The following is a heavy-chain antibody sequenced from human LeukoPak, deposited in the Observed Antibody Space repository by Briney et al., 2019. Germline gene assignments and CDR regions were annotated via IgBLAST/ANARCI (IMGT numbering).Heavy chain of an antibody. D-gene: IGHD4-17*01. CDR3: ARRYGRPFDY. CDR2: IYPGDSDT. V-gene: IGHV5-51*01. CDR1: GYIFNSYW. J-gene: IGHJ4*02. Sequence: GESLKISCKGSGYIFNSYWIAWVRQMPGKGLEWMGIIYPGDSDTRYSPSFQGQVTMSADKSTSTAYLQWSSLKASGTAMYYCARRYGRPFDYWGQGTLVTVSS.